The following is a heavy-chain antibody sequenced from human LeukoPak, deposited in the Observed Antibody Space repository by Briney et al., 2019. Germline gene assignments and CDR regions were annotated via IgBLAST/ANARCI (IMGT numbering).Heavy chain of an antibody. CDR1: GFTFSSHG. D-gene: IGHD3-22*01. Sequence: GGSLRLSCAASGFTFSSHGINWVRQAPGKGLEWVSGISPSGSISYYADSVKGRFTISRDNSKNTLYLQMNSLRAEDTAVYYCAKGGVDRAHYYDSSGFIDYWGQGTLVTVSS. CDR3: AKGGVDRAHYYDSSGFIDY. J-gene: IGHJ4*02. CDR2: ISPSGSIS. V-gene: IGHV3-23*01.